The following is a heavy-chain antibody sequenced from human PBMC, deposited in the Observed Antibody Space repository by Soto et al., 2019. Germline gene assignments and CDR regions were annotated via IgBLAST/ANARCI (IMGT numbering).Heavy chain of an antibody. D-gene: IGHD1-1*01. CDR2: IYYSGST. CDR1: GGSISSYY. V-gene: IGHV4-59*01. Sequence: SETLSLTCTVSGGSISSYYWSWIRQPPGKGLEWIGYIYYSGSTNYNPSLKSRVTISVDTSKNQFSLKLSSVTAADTAVYYCARAGYNWNDGYYYGMDVWGQGTTVTVSS. CDR3: ARAGYNWNDGYYYGMDV. J-gene: IGHJ6*02.